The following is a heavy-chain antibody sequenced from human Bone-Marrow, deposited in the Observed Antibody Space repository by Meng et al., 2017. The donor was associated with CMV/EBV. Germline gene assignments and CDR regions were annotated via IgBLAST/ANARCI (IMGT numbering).Heavy chain of an antibody. V-gene: IGHV3-15*01. CDR3: AKDLEATMIVVVRHAFEI. Sequence: GGSLRLSCAASGFTFSNAWMSWVRQAPGKGLEWVGRIKSKTDGGTTDYAAPVKGRFTISRDDSKNTLYLQMNSLKTEDTAVYYCAKDLEATMIVVVRHAFEIWGQGTMVTVSS. J-gene: IGHJ3*02. CDR1: GFTFSNAW. CDR2: IKSKTDGGTT. D-gene: IGHD3-22*01.